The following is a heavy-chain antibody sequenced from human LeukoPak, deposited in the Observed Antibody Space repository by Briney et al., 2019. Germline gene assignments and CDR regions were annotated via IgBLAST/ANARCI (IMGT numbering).Heavy chain of an antibody. D-gene: IGHD4-11*01. J-gene: IGHJ4*02. CDR1: GYTFTSYF. CDR2: INPSSGST. Sequence: ASVKVSCKSSGYTFTSYFMHWVRQAPGQGLEWMGRINPSSGSTSYAQKFQGRVTMTRDTSTSTVYIDLTRLRSEDTAVYYCARDRNANDYWGQGTLVTVSS. CDR3: ARDRNANDY. V-gene: IGHV1-46*01.